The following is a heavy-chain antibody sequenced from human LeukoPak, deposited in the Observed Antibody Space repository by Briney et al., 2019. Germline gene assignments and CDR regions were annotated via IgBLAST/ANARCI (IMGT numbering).Heavy chain of an antibody. J-gene: IGHJ4*02. CDR2: FDPEDGET. CDR1: GYTLTELS. Sequence: ASVKVSCKVSGYTLTELSMHWVRQAPGKGLEWMGGFDPEDGETIYAQKFQGRVTMTEDTSTDTAYMELSSLRSDDTAVYYCARWQWLGSLFDYWGQGTQVTVSS. CDR3: ARWQWLGSLFDY. D-gene: IGHD6-19*01. V-gene: IGHV1-24*01.